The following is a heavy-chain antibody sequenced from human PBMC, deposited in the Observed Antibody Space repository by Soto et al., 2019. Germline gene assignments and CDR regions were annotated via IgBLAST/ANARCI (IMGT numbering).Heavy chain of an antibody. V-gene: IGHV1-18*01. CDR2: LGADNGDT. CDR1: GYTFSTYG. Sequence: QVQLVQSGAEVKKPGASVKVCCKASGYTFSTYGFSWVRQAPGQGLEWMGWLGADNGDTNYAQNFQGRVTMTTDTSTTTSYMELRSLTSDDTAVYFCARDWKGAEGFDPWGQGTLVTVSS. CDR3: ARDWKGAEGFDP. J-gene: IGHJ5*02. D-gene: IGHD1-1*01.